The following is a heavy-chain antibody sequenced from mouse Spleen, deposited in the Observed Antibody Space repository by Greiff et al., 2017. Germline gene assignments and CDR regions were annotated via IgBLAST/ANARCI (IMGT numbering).Heavy chain of an antibody. V-gene: IGHV3-6*01. CDR1: GYSITSGYY. CDR2: ISYDGSN. Sequence: DVQLQESGPGLVKPSQSLSLTCSVTGYSITSGYYWNWIRQFPGNKLEWMGYISYDGSNNYNPSLKNRISITRDTSKNQFFLKLNSVTTEDTATYYCAREKYYGNSAWFAYWGQGTLVTVSA. D-gene: IGHD2-1*01. CDR3: AREKYYGNSAWFAY. J-gene: IGHJ3*01.